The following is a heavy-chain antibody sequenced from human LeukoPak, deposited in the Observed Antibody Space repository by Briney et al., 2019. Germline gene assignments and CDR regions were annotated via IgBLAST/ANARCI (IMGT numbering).Heavy chain of an antibody. V-gene: IGHV4-59*01. J-gene: IGHJ2*01. D-gene: IGHD3-10*01. CDR1: GGSISSYY. CDR3: ARDLTMVRGAKASEYFGL. Sequence: SETLSLTCTVSGGSISSYYWSWIRQPPGKGLEWIGYIYYSGSTNYNPSLKSRVTISVDTSKNQFSLKLSSVTAADTAVYYCARDLTMVRGAKASEYFGLWGRGGLVTVSS. CDR2: IYYSGST.